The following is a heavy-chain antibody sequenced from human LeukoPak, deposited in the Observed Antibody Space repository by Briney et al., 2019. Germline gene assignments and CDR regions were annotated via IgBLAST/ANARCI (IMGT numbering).Heavy chain of an antibody. CDR1: GLTFSSYW. CDR2: IKQDGSEK. V-gene: IGHV3-7*01. CDR3: ARGRSTFDY. D-gene: IGHD1-26*01. Sequence: GGSLGLSCEASGLTFSSYWMSWVRQAPGKGLEWVANIKQDGSEKYYVDSVKGRFTISRDNSKNTLYLQMNSLRAEDTAVYYCARGRSTFDYWGQGTLVTVSS. J-gene: IGHJ4*02.